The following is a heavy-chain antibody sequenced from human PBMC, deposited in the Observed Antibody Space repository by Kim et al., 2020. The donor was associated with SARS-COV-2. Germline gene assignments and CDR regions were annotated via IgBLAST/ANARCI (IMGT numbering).Heavy chain of an antibody. Sequence: SETLSLTCVVDGGSYSGDSWTWMRQPPGKGLEWVGEMRQGGRPTYNPSLKTRVSMSVDTSNKQFSLNLTSVTAADTALYDCARGRSAYFD. J-gene: IGHJ4*01. CDR2: MRQGGRP. V-gene: IGHV4-34*01. CDR1: GGSYSGDS. CDR3: ARGRSAYFD.